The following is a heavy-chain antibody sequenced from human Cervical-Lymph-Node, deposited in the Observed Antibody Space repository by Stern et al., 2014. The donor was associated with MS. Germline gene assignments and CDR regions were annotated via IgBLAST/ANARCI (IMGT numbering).Heavy chain of an antibody. CDR3: ARAYGNHNLYYYGMDV. CDR1: GYTFIDYY. J-gene: IGHJ6*02. D-gene: IGHD4-11*01. V-gene: IGHV1-2*06. CDR2: INPNAGGT. Sequence: VQLVESGAEVRKPGASVKVSCKASGYTFIDYYMHWVRQAPGQGLEWMGRINPNAGGTNYAQEIRGRVTMTTDTSISTAYMELSRLTFDDTAVYFCARAYGNHNLYYYGMDVWGQGTTVTVSS.